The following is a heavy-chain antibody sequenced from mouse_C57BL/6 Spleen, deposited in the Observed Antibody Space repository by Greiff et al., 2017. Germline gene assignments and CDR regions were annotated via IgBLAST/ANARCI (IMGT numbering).Heavy chain of an antibody. J-gene: IGHJ4*01. CDR3: AREDDYDHYYAKDY. V-gene: IGHV1-66*01. D-gene: IGHD2-4*01. Sequence: QVQLQQSGPELVKPGASVKISCKASGYSFTSYYIHWVKQRPGQGLEWIGGIYPGSGNTKYNEKFKGKATLTADKSSSTAYMQLSSLTSEDSAVCYCAREDDYDHYYAKDYWGQGTTVTVSS. CDR2: IYPGSGNT. CDR1: GYSFTSYY.